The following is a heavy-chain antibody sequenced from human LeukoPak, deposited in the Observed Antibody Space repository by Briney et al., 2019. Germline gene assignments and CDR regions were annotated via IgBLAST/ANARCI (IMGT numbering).Heavy chain of an antibody. J-gene: IGHJ5*01. Sequence: SETLSLTCGVYEGSFSDYYWSWSRHPPGKGLEWIGEINRRGTTNYNPSLKTRVTISIDTSKNQFALKLTSVTAADTAVYYCARDGGSNNYWFDSWGQGTLVTVSS. CDR1: EGSFSDYY. CDR3: ARDGGSNNYWFDS. V-gene: IGHV4-34*01. D-gene: IGHD4-23*01. CDR2: INRRGTT.